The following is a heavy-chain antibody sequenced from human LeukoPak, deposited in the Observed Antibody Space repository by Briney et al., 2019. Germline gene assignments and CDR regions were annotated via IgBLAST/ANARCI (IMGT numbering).Heavy chain of an antibody. Sequence: SETLSLTCTVSGGSISTFYRRWLRQPPGKQLEWIGYVYYSGSTNYNPSCKTRVTISVDTSKNQFSLKLSSVTPADTAVYYCARVDYDSSGYFDYWGQGTLVTVSS. CDR3: ARVDYDSSGYFDY. CDR1: GGSISTFY. V-gene: IGHV4-59*01. CDR2: VYYSGST. J-gene: IGHJ4*02. D-gene: IGHD3-22*01.